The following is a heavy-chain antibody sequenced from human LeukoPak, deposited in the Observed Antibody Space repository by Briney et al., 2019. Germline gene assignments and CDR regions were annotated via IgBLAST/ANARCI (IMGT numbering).Heavy chain of an antibody. CDR3: ARVLRSGSPGGYFDY. V-gene: IGHV1-46*01. CDR2: INPSGGST. CDR1: GYTFTSYY. J-gene: IGHJ4*02. D-gene: IGHD3-22*01. Sequence: ASVKVSCKASGYTFTSYYMHWVRQAPGQGLEWMGIINPSGGSTSYAQKFQGRVTMTRDMSTSTVYMELSSLRSEDTAVYYCARVLRSGSPGGYFDYWGQGTLVTVSS.